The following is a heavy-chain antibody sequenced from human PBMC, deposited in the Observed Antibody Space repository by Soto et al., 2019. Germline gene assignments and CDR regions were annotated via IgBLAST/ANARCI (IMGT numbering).Heavy chain of an antibody. CDR3: AKRGITPLGVVDL. CDR1: GFTVSSNY. V-gene: IGHV3-23*01. J-gene: IGHJ5*02. CDR2: ISSDSSRT. D-gene: IGHD3-3*01. Sequence: GGSLRLSCAASGFTVSSNYMSWVRQAPGKGLEWVSAISSDSSRTYYADSVRGRFTISRDNSKNTEYLQMSSLRVEDTAVYYCAKRGITPLGVVDLWGQGTLVTVSS.